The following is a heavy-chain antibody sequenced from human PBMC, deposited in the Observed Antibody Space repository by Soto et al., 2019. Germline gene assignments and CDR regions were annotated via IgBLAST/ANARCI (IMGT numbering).Heavy chain of an antibody. CDR1: GFIFSSYA. D-gene: IGHD5-12*01. V-gene: IGHV3-23*01. J-gene: IGHJ3*02. Sequence: GGSLRLSCAASGFIFSSYAMNWVRQAPGKGLEWVSVISGSDGVTYYADSVKGRFTISRDNSKNTLYLQMNSLRAEDTAMYYCATEPPTYSACDYPSIWAKGTMVIVSS. CDR3: ATEPPTYSACDYPSI. CDR2: ISGSDGVT.